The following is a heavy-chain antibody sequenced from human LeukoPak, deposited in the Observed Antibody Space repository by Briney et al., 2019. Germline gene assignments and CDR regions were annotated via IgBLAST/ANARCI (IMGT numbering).Heavy chain of an antibody. V-gene: IGHV4-4*07. CDR2: IYTSGST. CDR1: GGSISSYY. Sequence: SSETLSLTCTVSGGSISSYYWSWIRQPAGKGLEWIGRIYTSGSTNYNPSLKSRVTMSVDTSKNQFSLKLSSVTAADTAVYYCARVRSSPIAARNNWFDPWGQGTTVTVSS. CDR3: ARVRSSPIAARNNWFDP. D-gene: IGHD6-6*01. J-gene: IGHJ5*01.